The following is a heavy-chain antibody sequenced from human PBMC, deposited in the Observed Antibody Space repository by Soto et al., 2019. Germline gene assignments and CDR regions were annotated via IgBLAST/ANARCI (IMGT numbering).Heavy chain of an antibody. V-gene: IGHV4-34*01. CDR2: ISNSGRT. CDR3: ARGRPAIATRWFDS. D-gene: IGHD1-1*01. Sequence: SETLSLTCAVFGGSFSDSYWSWIRQSPGKGLEWIGEISNSGRTYYNPSLKSRVTISGDTSKNQFSLEVRSVAAADTGTYYCARGRPAIATRWFDSWGQGILVTVPQ. J-gene: IGHJ5*01. CDR1: GGSFSDSY.